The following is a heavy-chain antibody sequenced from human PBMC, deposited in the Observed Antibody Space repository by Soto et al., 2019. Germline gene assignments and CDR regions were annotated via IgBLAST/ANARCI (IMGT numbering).Heavy chain of an antibody. D-gene: IGHD3-3*02. Sequence: RGSLRLSCAASGFTFSSYSMNWFRQAPGKGLEWVLSISSSSSYIYYADSVKGRFTISRDNSKNSVYLQMNRLRAEATAIYYCAKDLHFWSAMDVWGKGTTVTVSS. J-gene: IGHJ6*03. CDR3: AKDLHFWSAMDV. CDR1: GFTFSSYS. CDR2: ISSSSSYI. V-gene: IGHV3-21*04.